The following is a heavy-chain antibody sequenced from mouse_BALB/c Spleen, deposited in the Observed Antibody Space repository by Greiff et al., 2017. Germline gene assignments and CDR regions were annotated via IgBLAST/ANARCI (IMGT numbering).Heavy chain of an antibody. CDR3: ARALITTVVATRYAMDY. V-gene: IGHV5-4*02. D-gene: IGHD1-1*01. CDR2: ISDGGSYT. Sequence: EVQLVESGGGLVKPGGSLKLSCAASGFTFSDYYMYWVRQTPEKRLEWVATISDGGSYTYYPDSVKGRFTISRDNAKNNLYLQMSSLKSEDTAMYYCARALITTVVATRYAMDYWGQGTSVTVSS. J-gene: IGHJ4*01. CDR1: GFTFSDYY.